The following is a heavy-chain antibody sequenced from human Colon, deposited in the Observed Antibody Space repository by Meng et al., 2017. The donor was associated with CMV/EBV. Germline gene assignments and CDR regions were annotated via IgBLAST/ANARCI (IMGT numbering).Heavy chain of an antibody. J-gene: IGHJ5*02. CDR2: IIPMFGSP. Sequence: QVQLVQAGGEGKKHGSSGKVSCKAYGGTFGSSTLNGVRQAPGQGLEWMGGIIPMFGSPSYSKKFRGRVTITADELEVNSLRSEDTAVYYCARGKQAGFDLWGQGTLVTVSS. D-gene: IGHD6-13*01. CDR3: ARGKQAGFDL. V-gene: IGHV1-69*12. CDR1: GGTFGSST.